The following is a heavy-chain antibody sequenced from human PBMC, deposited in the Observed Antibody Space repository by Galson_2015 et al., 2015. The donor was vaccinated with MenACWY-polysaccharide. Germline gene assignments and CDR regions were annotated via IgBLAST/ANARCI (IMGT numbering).Heavy chain of an antibody. CDR1: GFSFSSYR. Sequence: SLRLSCAASGFSFSSYRMTWFRQTPEKGLEWVSLIYSGGSTHYADSVKGRFTISRDSSKNTLYLQMNSLRAEDTAWYYCASNGDQGYWGQGTLVTVSS. D-gene: IGHD4-17*01. V-gene: IGHV3-53*01. CDR3: ASNGDQGY. CDR2: IYSGGST. J-gene: IGHJ4*02.